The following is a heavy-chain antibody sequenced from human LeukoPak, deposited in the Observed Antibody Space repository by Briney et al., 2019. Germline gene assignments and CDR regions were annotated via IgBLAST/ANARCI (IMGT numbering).Heavy chain of an antibody. V-gene: IGHV1-2*06. CDR1: GYTFTGYY. CDR3: ARAGKYYYDSSGYYHFDY. J-gene: IGHJ4*02. D-gene: IGHD3-22*01. CDR2: INPNSGGT. Sequence: GASVKVSCKASGYTFTGYYMHWVRQDPGQGLEWMGRINPNSGGTNYAQKFQGRVTMTRDTSISTAYMELSRLRSDDTAVYYCARAGKYYYDSSGYYHFDYWGQGTLVTVSS.